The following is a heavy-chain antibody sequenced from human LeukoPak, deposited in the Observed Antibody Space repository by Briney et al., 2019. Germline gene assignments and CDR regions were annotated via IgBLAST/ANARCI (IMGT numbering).Heavy chain of an antibody. V-gene: IGHV3-74*01. J-gene: IGHJ4*02. D-gene: IGHD5-18*01. CDR2: INSDGSST. CDR1: GFTFSSYW. Sequence: GGSLRLSCAASGFTFSSYWMHWVRQAPGKGLVWVSRINSDGSSTSYADSVKGRFTISRDNAKNTLYLQMNSPRAEDTAVYYCAREWDTAMVTGFDYWGQGTLVTVSS. CDR3: AREWDTAMVTGFDY.